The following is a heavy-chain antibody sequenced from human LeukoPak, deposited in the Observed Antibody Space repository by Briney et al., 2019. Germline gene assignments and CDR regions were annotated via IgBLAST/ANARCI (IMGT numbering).Heavy chain of an antibody. CDR2: IYYSGST. V-gene: IGHV4-30-4*01. CDR3: ARATPYYYDSSGYYPR. Sequence: SQTLSLTCTVSGGSISSGDYYWSWIRQPPGKGLEWIGYIYYSGSTYYNPSLKSRVTISVDTSKNQFSLKLSSVTAADTAVYYCARATPYYYDSSGYYPRWGQGTPVTVSS. CDR1: GGSISSGDYY. J-gene: IGHJ4*02. D-gene: IGHD3-22*01.